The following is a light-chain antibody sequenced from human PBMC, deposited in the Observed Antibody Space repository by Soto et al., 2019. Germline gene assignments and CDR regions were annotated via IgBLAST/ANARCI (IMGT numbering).Light chain of an antibody. Sequence: QSALAQPASVSGSPGQSITISCAGTTSDVGGYNFVSWYQQRPGKAPKLTIYDVSNRPSGVSTRFSGSKSGNTASLTISGLQAEDEAAYYCSSYTSTSTYVFGTGTKV. CDR1: TSDVGGYNF. CDR3: SSYTSTSTYV. CDR2: DVS. V-gene: IGLV2-14*03. J-gene: IGLJ1*01.